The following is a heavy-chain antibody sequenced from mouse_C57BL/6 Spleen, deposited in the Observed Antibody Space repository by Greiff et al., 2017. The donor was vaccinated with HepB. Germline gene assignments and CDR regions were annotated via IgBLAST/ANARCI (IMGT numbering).Heavy chain of an antibody. J-gene: IGHJ2*01. CDR1: GYTFTSYW. D-gene: IGHD4-1*01. V-gene: IGHV1-69*01. CDR3: ARSANWDYFDD. CDR2: IDPSDSYT. Sequence: VKLQQPGAELVMPGASVKLSCKASGYTFTSYWMHWVKQRPGQGLEWIGEIDPSDSYTNYNQKFKGKSTLTVDKSSSTAYMQLSSLTSEDSAVYYCARSANWDYFDDWGQGTTLTVSS.